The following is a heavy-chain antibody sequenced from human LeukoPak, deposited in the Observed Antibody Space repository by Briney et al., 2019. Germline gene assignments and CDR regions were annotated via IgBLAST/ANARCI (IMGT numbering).Heavy chain of an antibody. V-gene: IGHV3-23*01. Sequence: GGSLRLSCAASGFSSSSYGMSWVRQAPGKGLEWVSAIGPGGNTYYADSVKGRFTTSRDNSKNTVYLQMNSLRAEDTEDTAVYHCAKGGGGYLDYWGQGALVIVSS. D-gene: IGHD3-10*01. J-gene: IGHJ4*02. CDR2: IGPGGNT. CDR1: GFSSSSYG. CDR3: AKGGGGYLDY.